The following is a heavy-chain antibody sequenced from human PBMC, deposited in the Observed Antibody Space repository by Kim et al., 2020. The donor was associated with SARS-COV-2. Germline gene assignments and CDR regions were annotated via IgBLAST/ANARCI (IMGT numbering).Heavy chain of an antibody. D-gene: IGHD1-26*01. CDR1: GFTFSSYA. V-gene: IGHV3-23*01. CDR2: ISGSGGST. J-gene: IGHJ5*02. Sequence: GGSLRLSCAASGFTFSSYAMSWVRQAPGKGLEWVSAISGSGGSTYYADSVKGRFTISRDNSKNTLYLQMNSLRAEDTAVYYCAKPAHWGGSYWGEWFDPWGQGTLVTVSS. CDR3: AKPAHWGGSYWGEWFDP.